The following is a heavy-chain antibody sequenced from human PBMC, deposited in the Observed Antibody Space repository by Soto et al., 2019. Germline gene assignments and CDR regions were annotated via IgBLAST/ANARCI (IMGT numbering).Heavy chain of an antibody. D-gene: IGHD6-6*01. J-gene: IGHJ4*02. CDR3: AKRPLAARHTDY. V-gene: IGHV3-23*01. Sequence: EVQLLESGGGLVQPGGSLRLSCAASGFTFSNYAMTWVRQAPGKGLEWVSTISGSGDNTYYADSVRGRFTISRDNSKNTLCLQMNSPRADDTAVYYCAKRPLAARHTDYWGQGTLVPVSS. CDR2: ISGSGDNT. CDR1: GFTFSNYA.